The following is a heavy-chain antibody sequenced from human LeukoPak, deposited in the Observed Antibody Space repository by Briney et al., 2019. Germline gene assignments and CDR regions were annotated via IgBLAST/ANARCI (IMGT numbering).Heavy chain of an antibody. V-gene: IGHV3-11*04. D-gene: IGHD6-13*01. CDR2: ISSSGSTI. CDR3: ARGAVSSSWYPYYFDY. Sequence: PGRSLRLSCAASGFTFSDYYMSWIRQAPGKGLEWVSYISSSGSTIYYADSVKGRFTISRDNAKNSLYLQMNSLRAEDTAVYYCARGAVSSSWYPYYFDYWGQGTLVTVSS. CDR1: GFTFSDYY. J-gene: IGHJ4*02.